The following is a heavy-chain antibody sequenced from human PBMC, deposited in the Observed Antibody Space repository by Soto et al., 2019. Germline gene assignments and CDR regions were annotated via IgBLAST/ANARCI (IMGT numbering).Heavy chain of an antibody. D-gene: IGHD5-12*01. Sequence: QVQLVQSGAEVKKPGSSVKVSCKASGGTFNSYAISWVRQAPGQGLECMGGIIPIFGTANYAQKFQGRVTITADESTSTAYMELSSLRSEDTAVYYCASIRDGYNLHYYYCMDVWGQGTTVTVSS. V-gene: IGHV1-69*12. CDR3: ASIRDGYNLHYYYCMDV. CDR2: IIPIFGTA. CDR1: GGTFNSYA. J-gene: IGHJ6*02.